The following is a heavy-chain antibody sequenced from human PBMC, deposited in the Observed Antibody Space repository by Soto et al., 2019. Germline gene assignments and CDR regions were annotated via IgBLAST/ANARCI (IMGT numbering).Heavy chain of an antibody. V-gene: IGHV3-23*01. Sequence: EVQLLESGGGLVQPGGSLRLSCAASGFTFNIYAMRWVRQAPGKGLEWVSAISGSGGGTYYADSVEGRFTISRDNSNNTLYLQMSRLRAEDTAVYYCAKCGSDSSGRLLRSFQHWGQGTLVTVSS. D-gene: IGHD3-22*01. J-gene: IGHJ1*01. CDR3: AKCGSDSSGRLLRSFQH. CDR1: GFTFNIYA. CDR2: ISGSGGGT.